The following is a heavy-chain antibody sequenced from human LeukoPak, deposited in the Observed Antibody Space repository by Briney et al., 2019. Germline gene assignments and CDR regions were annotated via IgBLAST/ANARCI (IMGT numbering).Heavy chain of an antibody. V-gene: IGHV4-39*01. Sequence: SETLSLTCTVSGASISSSGYFWGWIRQPPGKGLEWIGNIYSSGTTYYNPSLKSRLTISVDTSKNQFSLKLSPVSATDAAVYYCARGTRVGNTGYSFDYWGHGTLVTVSS. J-gene: IGHJ4*01. D-gene: IGHD3-9*01. CDR2: IYSSGTT. CDR3: ARGTRVGNTGYSFDY. CDR1: GASISSSGYF.